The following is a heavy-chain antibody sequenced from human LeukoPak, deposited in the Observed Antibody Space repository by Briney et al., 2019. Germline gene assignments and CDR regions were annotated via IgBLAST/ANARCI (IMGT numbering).Heavy chain of an antibody. D-gene: IGHD3-10*01. CDR2: IKSKTDGGTT. V-gene: IGHV3-15*01. Sequence: KPGGSLRLSCAASGFTFSRAWMSWVRQAPGKGLEWVGRIKSKTDGGTTDYAAPVKGRFTISRDDSKNMLYLQMNSLKTEDTAVYYCPTPYYYDSGTYFWDYWGQGTLVIVSS. CDR1: GFTFSRAW. J-gene: IGHJ4*02. CDR3: PTPYYYDSGTYFWDY.